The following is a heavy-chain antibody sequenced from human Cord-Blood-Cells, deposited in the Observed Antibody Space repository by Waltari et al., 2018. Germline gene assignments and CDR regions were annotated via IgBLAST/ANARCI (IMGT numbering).Heavy chain of an antibody. CDR1: GYTFTGYY. J-gene: IGHJ4*02. V-gene: IGHV1-2*02. CDR3: ARVYCSGGSCYSEGVDY. D-gene: IGHD2-15*01. CDR2: INPNSGGT. Sequence: QVQLVQSGAEVKKPGASVKVSCKASGYTFTGYYMHWVRQAPGQGLEWMGWINPNSGGTNDAQKFQGRVTMTRDTSISTAYMELSRLRSDDTAVYYCARVYCSGGSCYSEGVDYWGQGTLVTVSS.